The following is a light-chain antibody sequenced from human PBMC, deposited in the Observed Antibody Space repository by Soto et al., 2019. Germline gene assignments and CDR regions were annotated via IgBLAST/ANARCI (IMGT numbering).Light chain of an antibody. CDR3: SSYTSSSTHNYV. CDR2: DVS. Sequence: QSALTQPASVSGSPGQSITISCTGTSSDVGGYNYVSWYQQHPGKAPKLMIYDVSNRPSGVSSRSSGSKSGNTASLTISGLQAEDEADYYCSSYTSSSTHNYVFGTGTKVTVL. V-gene: IGLV2-14*01. J-gene: IGLJ1*01. CDR1: SSDVGGYNY.